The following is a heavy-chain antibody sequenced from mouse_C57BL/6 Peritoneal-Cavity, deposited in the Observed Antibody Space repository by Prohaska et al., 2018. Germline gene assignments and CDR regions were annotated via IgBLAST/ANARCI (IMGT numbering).Heavy chain of an antibody. J-gene: IGHJ4*01. Sequence: TEYNEKFKGKATLTSDTSSGTAYMQLSSLTSEDSAIYFCARDGATVVAKRDYAMDYWGQGTSVTVSS. V-gene: IGHV1-58*01. CDR3: ARDGATVVAKRDYAMDY. D-gene: IGHD1-1*01. CDR2: T.